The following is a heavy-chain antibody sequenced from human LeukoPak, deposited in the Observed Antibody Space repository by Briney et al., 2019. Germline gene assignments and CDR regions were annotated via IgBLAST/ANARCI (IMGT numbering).Heavy chain of an antibody. CDR1: GFTFSSYG. Sequence: PGGSLRLSCAASGFTFSSYGMHWVRQAPGKGLEWVAVTSYDGSNKYYADSVKGRFTISRDNSKNTLYLQMNSLRAEDTAVYYCAKDSTRTVAVAAEIDYWGQGTLVTVSS. D-gene: IGHD2-15*01. CDR2: TSYDGSNK. V-gene: IGHV3-30*18. CDR3: AKDSTRTVAVAAEIDY. J-gene: IGHJ4*02.